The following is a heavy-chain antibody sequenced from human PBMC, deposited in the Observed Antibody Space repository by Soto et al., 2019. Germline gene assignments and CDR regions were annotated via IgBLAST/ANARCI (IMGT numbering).Heavy chain of an antibody. CDR1: GFTFSSYG. CDR2: ISYDGSNK. V-gene: IGHV3-30*03. CDR3: ICFAGSNFDY. D-gene: IGHD3-10*01. J-gene: IGHJ4*02. Sequence: GGSLRLSCAASGFTFSSYGMHWVRQAPGKGLEWVAVISYDGSNKYYADSVKGRFTISRDNSKNTLYLQMNSLRAEDTAVYYCICFAGSNFDYWGQGTLVTVSS.